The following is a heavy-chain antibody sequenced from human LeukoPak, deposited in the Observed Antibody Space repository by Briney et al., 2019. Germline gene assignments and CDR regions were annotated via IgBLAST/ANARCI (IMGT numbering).Heavy chain of an antibody. D-gene: IGHD3-22*01. CDR2: IFYSGGT. CDR1: GASLSTYY. J-gene: IGHJ1*01. Sequence: SETLSLTCIVSGASLSTYYGTWIRQAPGKGLEWIGYIFYSGGTNYNSSLKSRVTISVDTSKNQFSLKLTSVTAADTAVYYCARHDYYDSTGYYYKVSRAEYFQYWGQGTLVTVSS. CDR3: ARHDYYDSTGYYYKVSRAEYFQY. V-gene: IGHV4-59*08.